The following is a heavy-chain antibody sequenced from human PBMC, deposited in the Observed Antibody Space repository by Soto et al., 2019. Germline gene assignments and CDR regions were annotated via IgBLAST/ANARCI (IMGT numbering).Heavy chain of an antibody. CDR1: GFTFSSYA. J-gene: IGHJ4*02. D-gene: IGHD6-13*01. CDR2: ISGSGGST. V-gene: IGHV3-23*01. CDR3: AYSRTPFDS. Sequence: EVQLLESGGGLVQPGGSLRLSCAAAGFTFSSYAMSWVRQAPGKGLGWVSAISGSGGSTYYADSVKGRFTISRDNSKNTLYLQMISLRAEDTAVYYCAYSRTPFDSWGQGTLVTVSS.